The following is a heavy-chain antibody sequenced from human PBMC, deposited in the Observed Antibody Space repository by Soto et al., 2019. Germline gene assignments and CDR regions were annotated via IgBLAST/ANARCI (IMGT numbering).Heavy chain of an antibody. CDR1: GYSFTSYW. V-gene: IGHV5-10-1*01. CDR2: IDPSDSYT. CDR3: ASTKIMTTVTLDAFDI. J-gene: IGHJ3*02. Sequence: HGESLKISCKGSGYSFTSYWISWVRQMPGKGLEWMGRIDPSDSYTNYSPSFQGHVTISADKSISTAYLQWSSLKASDTAMYYCASTKIMTTVTLDAFDIWGQGTMVTVSS. D-gene: IGHD4-17*01.